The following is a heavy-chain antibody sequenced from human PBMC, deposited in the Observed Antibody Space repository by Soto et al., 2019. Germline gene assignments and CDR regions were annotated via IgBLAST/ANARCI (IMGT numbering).Heavy chain of an antibody. D-gene: IGHD2-2*01. CDR2: ISGSGSST. J-gene: IGHJ6*02. CDR3: GTMPIVVEPAPMDV. CDR1: GFTFIIYS. Sequence: GGSLRLSCAASGFTFIIYSMNWVRQAPGKGLEWVSLISGSGSSTHYADSVEGRFTISRDNSKNTLYLEMDSLRAADTAVYFCGTMPIVVEPAPMDVWGPGTSVTVSS. V-gene: IGHV3-23*01.